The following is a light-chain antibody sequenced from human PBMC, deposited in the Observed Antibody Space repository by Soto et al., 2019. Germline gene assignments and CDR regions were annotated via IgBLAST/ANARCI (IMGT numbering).Light chain of an antibody. CDR2: GAS. J-gene: IGKJ5*01. Sequence: EIAFTQSPGTLSLYTGERATLSCRASQSVSSSYLAWYQQKPGQAPRLLIYGASSRATGIPDRFSGSGSGTDFTLTISSLEPEDSAVYYCQQRHMWLIRFGQGTRLEIK. V-gene: IGKV3D-20*02. CDR1: QSVSSSY. CDR3: QQRHMWLIR.